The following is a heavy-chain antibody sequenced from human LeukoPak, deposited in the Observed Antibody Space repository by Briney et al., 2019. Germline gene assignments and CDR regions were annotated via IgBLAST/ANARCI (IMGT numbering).Heavy chain of an antibody. CDR3: GKDPSAVTTGVFDI. CDR1: GFTFSSYC. V-gene: IGHV3-30*18. CDR2: ISYDGTNK. J-gene: IGHJ3*02. Sequence: GRSPRLSCAASGFTFSSYCMHWVRQAPGKGLGWVAVISYDGTNKYYADSVKGRFIMSRDNSKNTLYLQMNSPTDEDTAVYYCGKDPSAVTTGVFDIWGQGTMVSVSS. D-gene: IGHD4-17*01.